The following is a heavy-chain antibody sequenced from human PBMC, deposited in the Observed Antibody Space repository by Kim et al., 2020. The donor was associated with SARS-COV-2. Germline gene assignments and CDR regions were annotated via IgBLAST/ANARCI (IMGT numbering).Heavy chain of an antibody. CDR1: GGSISSSSYY. CDR3: ARVKDGYSPHFDY. D-gene: IGHD4-4*01. Sequence: SETLSLTCTVSGGSISSSSYYWGWIRQPPGKGLEWIGSIYYSGSTYYNPSLKSRVTISVDTSKNQFSLKLSSVTAADTAVYYCARVKDGYSPHFDYWGQGTLVTVSS. J-gene: IGHJ4*02. CDR2: IYYSGST. V-gene: IGHV4-39*07.